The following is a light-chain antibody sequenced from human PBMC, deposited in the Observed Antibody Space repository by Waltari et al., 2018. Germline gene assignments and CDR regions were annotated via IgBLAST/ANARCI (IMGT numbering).Light chain of an antibody. CDR1: QDINSY. CDR2: AAS. V-gene: IGKV1-9*01. Sequence: DIQLTQSPSFLSASVGDRVTITCRGSQDINSYLAWYQQKPGKAPKLLIYAASTLQTGVPSRFSGSESGTEFTLTISSLQPEDFATYYCQQLNSYPFTFGPGTKVAIK. CDR3: QQLNSYPFT. J-gene: IGKJ3*01.